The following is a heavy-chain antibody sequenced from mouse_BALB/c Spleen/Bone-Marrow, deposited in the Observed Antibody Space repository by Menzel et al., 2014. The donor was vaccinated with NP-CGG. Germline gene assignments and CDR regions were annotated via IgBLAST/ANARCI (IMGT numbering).Heavy chain of an antibody. CDR3: ARHAYYDQTEVSFVY. J-gene: IGHJ3*01. CDR1: GFTFSSYG. CDR2: ISGGGSYT. V-gene: IGHV5-9-2*01. Sequence: EVQRVESGGGLVKSGGSLKLPCAASGFTFSSYGMSWVRQTPEKRLEWVATISGGGSYTFYSDSVKGRFSITRDNAKNNLYLQLSSLRSEDTALYYCARHAYYDQTEVSFVYWGQGTLVTVSA. D-gene: IGHD2-4*01.